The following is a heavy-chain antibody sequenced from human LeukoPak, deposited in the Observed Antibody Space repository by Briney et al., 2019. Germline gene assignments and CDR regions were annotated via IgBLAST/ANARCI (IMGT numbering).Heavy chain of an antibody. D-gene: IGHD2-15*01. CDR1: GFTFDDYA. CDR2: ISWNSGSI. J-gene: IGHJ4*02. V-gene: IGHV3-9*01. CDR3: AKDITVGGYCSGGSCPAFDY. Sequence: QPGRSLRLSCAASGFTFDDYAMHWVRQAPGKGLEWVSGISWNSGSIGYADSVKGRFTISRDNAKNSLYLQMNSLRAEDTALYYCAKDITVGGYCSGGSCPAFDYWGQGTLVTVSS.